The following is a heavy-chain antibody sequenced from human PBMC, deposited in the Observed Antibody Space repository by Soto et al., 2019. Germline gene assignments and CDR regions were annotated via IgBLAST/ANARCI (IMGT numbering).Heavy chain of an antibody. Sequence: QVQLQESGPGLVKPSQTLSLTCTVSGGSISSGDYYWSWIRQPPGKGLEWIGYIYYSGSTYYNPSLTSRVTISVDTSKNQFSLKLSSVTAADTAVYYCARDRGMAAAGTDYWGQGTLVTVSS. J-gene: IGHJ4*02. CDR3: ARDRGMAAAGTDY. D-gene: IGHD6-13*01. CDR2: IYYSGST. CDR1: GGSISSGDYY. V-gene: IGHV4-30-4*01.